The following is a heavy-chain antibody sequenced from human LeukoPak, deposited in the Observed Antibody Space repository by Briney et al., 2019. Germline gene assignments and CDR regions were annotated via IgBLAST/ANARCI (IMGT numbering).Heavy chain of an antibody. J-gene: IGHJ5*02. CDR2: FDPEDGET. D-gene: IGHD2-2*01. CDR3: ATEVLRYCSSTSCPWFDP. Sequence: VSVKVSCKVSGYTLTELSMHWVRQAPGKGLEWMGGFDPEDGETIYAQKFQGRVTMTEDTSTDTAYMELSSLRSEDTAVYYCATEVLRYCSSTSCPWFDPWGQGTLVTVSS. V-gene: IGHV1-24*01. CDR1: GYTLTELS.